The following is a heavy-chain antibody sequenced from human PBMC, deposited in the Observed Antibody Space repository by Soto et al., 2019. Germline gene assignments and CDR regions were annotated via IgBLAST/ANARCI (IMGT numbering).Heavy chain of an antibody. D-gene: IGHD6-25*01. Sequence: SETLSLTCTVSGGSISSYYWSWIRQPPGKGLEWIGYIYYSGSTNYNPSLKSRVTISVDTSKNQFSLKLSSVTAADTAVYYCARVIAASYYYYYVMDVWGQGTSVTVSS. J-gene: IGHJ6*02. V-gene: IGHV4-59*01. CDR1: GGSISSYY. CDR2: IYYSGST. CDR3: ARVIAASYYYYYVMDV.